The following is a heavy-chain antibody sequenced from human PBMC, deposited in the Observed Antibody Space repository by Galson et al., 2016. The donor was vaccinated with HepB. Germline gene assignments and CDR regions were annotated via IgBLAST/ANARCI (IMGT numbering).Heavy chain of an antibody. J-gene: IGHJ4*02. CDR1: GFTFSSYW. Sequence: SLRLSCAASGFTFSSYWMSWVRQAPGKGLEWLANIKQDGSEKYYVDSVRGRFTISRDNAMNSLYLHKSSLRAEDTSLYYCTRTISATAGIDWGQGTLVAVPS. V-gene: IGHV3-7*04. CDR2: IKQDGSEK. D-gene: IGHD6-13*01. CDR3: TRTISATAGID.